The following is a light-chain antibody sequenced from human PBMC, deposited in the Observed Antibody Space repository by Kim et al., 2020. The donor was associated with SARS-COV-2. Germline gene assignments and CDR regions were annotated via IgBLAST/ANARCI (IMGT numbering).Light chain of an antibody. CDR2: QDS. V-gene: IGLV3-1*01. J-gene: IGLJ2*01. Sequence: SYELTQPPSVSVSPGQTASITCSGDKLGDKYACWYQQKPGQSPVLVIYQDSKRPSGIPERFSGSNSGNTATLTISGTQAMDEADYYCQPWDSSTLVFGGG. CDR3: QPWDSSTLV. CDR1: KLGDKY.